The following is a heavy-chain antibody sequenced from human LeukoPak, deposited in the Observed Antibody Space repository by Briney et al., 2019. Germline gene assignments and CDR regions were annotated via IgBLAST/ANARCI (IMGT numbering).Heavy chain of an antibody. CDR2: IYYSGST. CDR3: ARADRDGYNPFDY. Sequence: SETLSLTCTVSGGSISSHYWSWIRQPPGKGLEWIGYIYYSGSTNYNPFLKSRVTISVDTSKNQFSLKLSSVTAADTAVYYCARADRDGYNPFDYWGQGTLVTVSS. CDR1: GGSISSHY. D-gene: IGHD5-24*01. V-gene: IGHV4-59*11. J-gene: IGHJ4*02.